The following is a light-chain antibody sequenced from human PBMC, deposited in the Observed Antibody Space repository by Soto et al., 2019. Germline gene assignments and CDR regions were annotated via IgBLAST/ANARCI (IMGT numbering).Light chain of an antibody. Sequence: DIQMTQSPSTLSASVGDRVTITCRASQSISSWLTWYQQKAGQATKLLIYKASIVESGVPSRCSGSGSGTDFTLTISRLPPDDSATYYCQQYSYFATFGQGTRVEVK. CDR1: QSISSW. V-gene: IGKV1-5*03. CDR2: KAS. CDR3: QQYSYFAT. J-gene: IGKJ1*01.